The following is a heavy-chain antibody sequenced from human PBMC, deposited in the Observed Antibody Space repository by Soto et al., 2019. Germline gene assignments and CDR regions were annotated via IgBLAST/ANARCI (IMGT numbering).Heavy chain of an antibody. CDR3: ARARGARYFDY. V-gene: IGHV4-59*08. CDR1: GGSISSYY. CDR2: IYYSGST. Sequence: SETLSLTCTVSGGSISSYYWSWIRQPPGKELQYIGYIYYSGSTNYNPSLKSRVTISDDTSTNQFSLTLSSVTAADTAVYYCARARGARYFDYWGQGTLVTVSS. D-gene: IGHD2-15*01. J-gene: IGHJ4*02.